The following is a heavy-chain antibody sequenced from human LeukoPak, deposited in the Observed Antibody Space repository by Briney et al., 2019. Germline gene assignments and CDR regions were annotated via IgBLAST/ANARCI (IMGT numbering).Heavy chain of an antibody. V-gene: IGHV3-30*02. D-gene: IGHD3-16*01. CDR1: GFNFSDYA. Sequence: GGSPRLSCAASGFNFSDYAMHWVRQAPGKGLEWVAFIRYDGSGKYYADSVKGRFTIARDNSKNTLYLQVNSLRAEDTAVYYCAKDGGTPDDAFDIWGQGTMVTVSS. J-gene: IGHJ3*02. CDR2: IRYDGSGK. CDR3: AKDGGTPDDAFDI.